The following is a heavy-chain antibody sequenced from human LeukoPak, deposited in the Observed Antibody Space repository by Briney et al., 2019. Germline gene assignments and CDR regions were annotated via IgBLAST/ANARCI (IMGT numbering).Heavy chain of an antibody. D-gene: IGHD2-2*01. J-gene: IGHJ4*02. CDR3: ARDFQLLIDY. CDR1: GFIFSNSG. CDR2: IWYDATNK. Sequence: GRSLRLSCAASGFIFSNSGMHWVRQAPGKGLEWVAVIWYDATNKYYADSVKGRFTVSRDNSKNTLYLQMNSLRAEDTAVYYCARDFQLLIDYWGQGTQVTVSS. V-gene: IGHV3-33*01.